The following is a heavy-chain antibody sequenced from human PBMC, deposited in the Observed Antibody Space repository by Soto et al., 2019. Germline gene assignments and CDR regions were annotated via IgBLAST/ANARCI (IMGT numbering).Heavy chain of an antibody. Sequence: EVQLVESGGGLVQPGGSLRLSCAASGFTFSSYSMNWVRQAPGKGLERVSFISSSSSTIYYADSVKGRVTIPRDNAKNSLYLQMNSLRAEDTAVYYCARVVEWFGDRYYYGMDVWGQGTTVTVSS. CDR1: GFTFSSYS. CDR3: ARVVEWFGDRYYYGMDV. CDR2: ISSSSSTI. D-gene: IGHD3-10*01. J-gene: IGHJ6*02. V-gene: IGHV3-48*01.